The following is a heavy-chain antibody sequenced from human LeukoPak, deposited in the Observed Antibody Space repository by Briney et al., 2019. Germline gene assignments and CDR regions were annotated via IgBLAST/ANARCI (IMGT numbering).Heavy chain of an antibody. CDR3: ARDPYYDILTGYWGFFDY. V-gene: IGHV4-39*07. Sequence: PSETLSLTCTVSGGSISSSSYYWGWIRQPPGKGLEWIGSIYYSGSTYYNPSLKSRVTISVDTSKNQFSLKLSSVTAADTAVYYCARDPYYDILTGYWGFFDYWGQGTLVTVSS. J-gene: IGHJ4*02. CDR1: GGSISSSSYY. D-gene: IGHD3-9*01. CDR2: IYYSGST.